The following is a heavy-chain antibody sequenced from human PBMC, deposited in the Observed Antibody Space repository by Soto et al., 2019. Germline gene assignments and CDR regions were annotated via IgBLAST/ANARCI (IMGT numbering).Heavy chain of an antibody. CDR1: GFTFSSYA. Sequence: EVQLLESGGGLVQPGGSLRLSCAASGFTFSSYAMSWVRQAPGKGLEWVSSISSSSSYIYYADSVKGRFTISRDNAKNSLYLQMNSLRAEDTAVYYCARNPFGGSYDDWGQGTLVTVSS. CDR2: ISSSSSYI. CDR3: ARNPFGGSYDD. J-gene: IGHJ4*02. D-gene: IGHD1-26*01. V-gene: IGHV3-21*01.